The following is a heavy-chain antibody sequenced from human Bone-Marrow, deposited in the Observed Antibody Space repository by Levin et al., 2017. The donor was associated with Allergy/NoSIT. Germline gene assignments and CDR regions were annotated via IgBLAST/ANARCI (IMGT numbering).Heavy chain of an antibody. V-gene: IGHV3-23*01. CDR1: KFNFKLYS. CDR2: ISTTGGAT. D-gene: IGHD4/OR15-4a*01. Sequence: GESLKISCAASKFNFKLYSMSWVRQAPGRGLEWVAGISTTGGATYYADSVRGRFIVSRDNSGDTLFLELNNLRAEDTALYYCARQVNYGALDYWGQGTLVTVSS. CDR3: ARQVNYGALDY. J-gene: IGHJ4*02.